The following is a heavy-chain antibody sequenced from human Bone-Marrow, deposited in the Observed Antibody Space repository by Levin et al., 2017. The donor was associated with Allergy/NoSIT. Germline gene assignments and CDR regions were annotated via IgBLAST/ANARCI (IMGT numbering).Heavy chain of an antibody. CDR2: ISSSGGYI. D-gene: IGHD3-22*01. V-gene: IGHV3-21*01. CDR1: GFTFSSYS. Sequence: GESLKISCAASGFTFSSYSMNWVRQAPGKGLEWVSSISSSGGYIYYTDSLKGRFTISRDNAKNSLYLQINSLRAEDTAVYYCARDGRGYFSIDYWGQGTLVTVSS. CDR3: ARDGRGYFSIDY. J-gene: IGHJ4*02.